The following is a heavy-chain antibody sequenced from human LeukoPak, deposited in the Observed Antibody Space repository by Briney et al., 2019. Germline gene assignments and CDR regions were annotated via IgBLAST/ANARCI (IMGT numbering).Heavy chain of an antibody. CDR2: INHSGST. Sequence: SETLSLTCAVYGGSFSGYYWSGIRQPPGKGLEWIGEINHSGSTNYNPPLKSRVTISVDTSKNQFSLKLSSVTAADSAVYYCARVRRPYCSSTSCYGRGWFDPWGQGTLVTVSS. CDR1: GGSFSGYY. D-gene: IGHD2-2*01. CDR3: ARVRRPYCSSTSCYGRGWFDP. J-gene: IGHJ5*02. V-gene: IGHV4-34*01.